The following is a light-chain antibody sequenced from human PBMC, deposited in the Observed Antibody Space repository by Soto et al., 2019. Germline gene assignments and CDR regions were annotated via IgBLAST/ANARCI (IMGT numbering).Light chain of an antibody. J-gene: IGLJ1*01. Sequence: QSVLTQPPSVSGAPGQRVTISCTGTSSNIGAGFDVHWYQQFPGTAPKVLICGNTNRPPAVPDRFSASKSGTSASLAISGLQAEDEADYYCQSYDSSLSGSKVFGTGTKLTVL. V-gene: IGLV1-40*01. CDR3: QSYDSSLSGSKV. CDR1: SSNIGAGFD. CDR2: GNT.